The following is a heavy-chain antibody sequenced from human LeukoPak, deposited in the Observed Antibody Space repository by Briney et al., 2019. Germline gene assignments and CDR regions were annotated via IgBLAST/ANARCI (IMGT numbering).Heavy chain of an antibody. D-gene: IGHD3-10*01. Sequence: SETLSLTCPVSGGSISSYYCSWIRQPPGKGLEWIWYTYYSGSTNYNPSLKSRVTISVDTSKNQFSLKLSSVTAADTAVYYCAREKYYYGSGSYGLSWFDPWGQGTLVTVSS. CDR3: AREKYYYGSGSYGLSWFDP. V-gene: IGHV4-59*01. J-gene: IGHJ5*02. CDR1: GGSISSYY. CDR2: TYYSGST.